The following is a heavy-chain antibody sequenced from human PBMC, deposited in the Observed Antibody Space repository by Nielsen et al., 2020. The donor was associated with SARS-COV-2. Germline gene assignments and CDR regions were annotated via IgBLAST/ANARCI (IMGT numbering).Heavy chain of an antibody. CDR1: GGSISSYY. J-gene: IGHJ5*02. Sequence: SETLSLTCTVSGGSISSYYWSWIRQPPGKGLEWIGEIYHSGSTNYNPSLKSRVTISVDKSKNQFSLKLSSVTAADTAVYYCARTMVRGVIISLKSWFDPWGQGTLVTVSS. V-gene: IGHV4-59*12. CDR2: IYHSGST. D-gene: IGHD3-10*01. CDR3: ARTMVRGVIISLKSWFDP.